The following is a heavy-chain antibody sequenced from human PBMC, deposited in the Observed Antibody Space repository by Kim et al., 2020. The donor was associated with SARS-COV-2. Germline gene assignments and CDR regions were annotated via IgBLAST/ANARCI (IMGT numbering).Heavy chain of an antibody. V-gene: IGHV3-23*01. J-gene: IGHJ6*02. D-gene: IGHD3-22*01. CDR3: AKGRSSDRQITMIVVVIRWDYYGMDV. CDR2: ISGSGGST. Sequence: GGSLRLSCAASGFTFSSYAMSWVRQAPGKGLEWVSAISGSGGSTYYADSVKGRFTISRDNSKNTLYLQMNSLRAEDTAVYYCAKGRSSDRQITMIVVVIRWDYYGMDVWGQGTTVTVSS. CDR1: GFTFSSYA.